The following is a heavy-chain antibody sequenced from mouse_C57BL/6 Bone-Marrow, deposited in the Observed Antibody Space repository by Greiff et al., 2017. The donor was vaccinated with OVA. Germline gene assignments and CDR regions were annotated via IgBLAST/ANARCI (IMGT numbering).Heavy chain of an antibody. CDR3: TLIAFHYAMDY. J-gene: IGHJ4*01. V-gene: IGHV1-5*01. CDR2: IYPGNSDT. Sequence: DVKLQESGTVLARPGASVKMSCKTSGYTFTRYWMHWVKQRPGQGLEWIGAIYPGNSDTSYNQKFKGKAKMTAVTSASTAYMELSSLTNEDSAVYYCTLIAFHYAMDYWGQGTSVTVSS. CDR1: GYTFTRYW.